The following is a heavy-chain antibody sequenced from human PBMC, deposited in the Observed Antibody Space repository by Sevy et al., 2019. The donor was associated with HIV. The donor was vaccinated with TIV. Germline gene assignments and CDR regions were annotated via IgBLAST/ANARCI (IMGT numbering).Heavy chain of an antibody. CDR1: GFTFSNYA. J-gene: IGHJ4*02. CDR3: AKESSGELLSFGEPLYYCDY. D-gene: IGHD3-10*01. Sequence: GGSLRLSCAASGFTFSNYAMTWVRQAPGKGLEWVSSITDSGGSTYYADSVKGRFTISRDNSKNTLDLQMSSLRADDTAVYYCAKESSGELLSFGEPLYYCDYWGQGTLVTVSS. CDR2: ITDSGGST. V-gene: IGHV3-23*01.